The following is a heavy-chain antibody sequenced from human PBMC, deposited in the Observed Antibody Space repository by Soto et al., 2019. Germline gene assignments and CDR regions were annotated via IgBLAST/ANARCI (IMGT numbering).Heavy chain of an antibody. CDR1: GFKFSNYA. J-gene: IGHJ4*02. CDR2: ISATGGGT. CDR3: AKDRRAGGNSAFYFDF. V-gene: IGHV3-23*01. D-gene: IGHD3-16*01. Sequence: GGSLRLSCAASGFKFSNYAMSWVRQAPGKGLEWVSLISATGGGTYYADSVKGRFTISRDNSPNPLYLQVHSLTAEDTAVYYCAKDRRAGGNSAFYFDFWGQGAQVTVSS.